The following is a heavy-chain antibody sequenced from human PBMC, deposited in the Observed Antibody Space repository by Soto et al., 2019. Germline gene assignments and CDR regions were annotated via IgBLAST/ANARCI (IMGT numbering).Heavy chain of an antibody. V-gene: IGHV3-23*01. D-gene: IGHD2-2*01. CDR1: GFTFSDHA. Sequence: GGSLRLSCVGSGFTFSDHAITWVRQAPGKGLEWVSTLGYIGAFYADSVKGRFTISRDNSKNTLYLQMNSLRAEDTAVYYCARDQGVVPADILYYYYGMDVWGQGTTVTVSS. CDR2: LGYIGA. CDR3: ARDQGVVPADILYYYYGMDV. J-gene: IGHJ6*02.